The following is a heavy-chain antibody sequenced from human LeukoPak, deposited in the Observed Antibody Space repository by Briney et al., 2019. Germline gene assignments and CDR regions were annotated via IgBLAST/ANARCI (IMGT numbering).Heavy chain of an antibody. CDR1: GFTVSSNH. D-gene: IGHD1-1*01. V-gene: IGHV3-53*01. CDR3: ARGPAGYN. Sequence: GGSLRLSCAASGFTVSSNHMSWVRQAPGKGLEWVSVIYSGGSTDYADSVKGRFTISRDNLKNTLYLQMNTLRAEDTAVYYCARGPAGYNWGQGTLVTISS. J-gene: IGHJ4*02. CDR2: IYSGGST.